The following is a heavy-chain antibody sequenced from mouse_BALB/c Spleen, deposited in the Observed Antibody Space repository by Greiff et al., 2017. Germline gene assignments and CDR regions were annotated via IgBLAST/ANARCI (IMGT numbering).Heavy chain of an antibody. J-gene: IGHJ2*01. CDR1: GFNIKDTY. V-gene: IGHV14-3*02. D-gene: IGHD2-3*01. CDR3: ARGEPYDGYYDY. CDR2: IDPANGNT. Sequence: VQLQQSGAELVKPGASVKLSCTASGFNIKDTYMHWVKQRPEQGLEWIGRIDPANGNTKYDPKFQGKATITADTSSNTAYLQLSSLTSEDTAVYYCARGEPYDGYYDYWGQGTTLTVSS.